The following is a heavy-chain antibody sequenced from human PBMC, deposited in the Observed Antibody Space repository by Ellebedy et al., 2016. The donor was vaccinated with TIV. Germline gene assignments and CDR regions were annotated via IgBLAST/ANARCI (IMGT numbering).Heavy chain of an antibody. D-gene: IGHD6-19*01. CDR1: GFTFSDYW. CDR2: IKQDGSEI. Sequence: GGSLRLSCAVSGFTFSDYWMSWVRQAPGKGLEWVANIKQDGSEIYYVDSVKGRFSISRDNTKNSLYLQMNSLTDEDTAVYYCARDQWLGRAYYFDSWGQGTLVTVSS. J-gene: IGHJ4*02. V-gene: IGHV3-7*01. CDR3: ARDQWLGRAYYFDS.